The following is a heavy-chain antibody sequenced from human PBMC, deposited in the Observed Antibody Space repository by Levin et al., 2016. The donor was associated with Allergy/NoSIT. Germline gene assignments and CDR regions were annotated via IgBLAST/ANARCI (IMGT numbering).Heavy chain of an antibody. D-gene: IGHD2-21*02. J-gene: IGHJ4*02. V-gene: IGHV4-59*01. Sequence: SETLSLTCTVSGGSISSYYWSWIRQPPGKGLEWIGYIYYSGSTKYNPSLKSRVTMSVDTSKNQFSLKLSSVTAADTAVYYCAARDRVDCGGDCYSGVDYWGQGTLVTVSS. CDR1: GGSISSYY. CDR3: AARDRVDCGGDCYSGVDY. CDR2: IYYSGST.